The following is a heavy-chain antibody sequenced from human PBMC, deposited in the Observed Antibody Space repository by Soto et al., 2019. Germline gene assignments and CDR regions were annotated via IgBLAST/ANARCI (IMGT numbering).Heavy chain of an antibody. CDR3: AKDRPYCSGGSCYPPYYYYGMDV. Sequence: GGSLRLSCAASGFTFSSYAMSWVRQAPWKGLEWVSAISGSGGSTYYADSVKGRFTISRDNSKNTLYLQMNSLRAEDTAVYYCAKDRPYCSGGSCYPPYYYYGMDVWGQGTTVTVSS. CDR2: ISGSGGST. D-gene: IGHD2-15*01. J-gene: IGHJ6*02. CDR1: GFTFSSYA. V-gene: IGHV3-23*01.